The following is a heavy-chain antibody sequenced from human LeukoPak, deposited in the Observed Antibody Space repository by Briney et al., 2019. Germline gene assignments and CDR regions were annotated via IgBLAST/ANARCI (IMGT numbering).Heavy chain of an antibody. V-gene: IGHV3-23*01. J-gene: IGHJ6*02. Sequence: GGSLRLSCAASGFTFSSYAMSWVRQAPGKGLEWASAISGSGGSTYYADSVKGRFTISRDNSKNTLYLQMNSLRAEDTAVYYCAKDLGSDSSSSHYYYGMDVWGQGTTVTVSS. D-gene: IGHD6-13*01. CDR3: AKDLGSDSSSSHYYYGMDV. CDR1: GFTFSSYA. CDR2: ISGSGGST.